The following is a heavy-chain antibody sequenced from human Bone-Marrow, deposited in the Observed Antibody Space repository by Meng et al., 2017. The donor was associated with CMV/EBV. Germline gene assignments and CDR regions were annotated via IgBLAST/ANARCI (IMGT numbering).Heavy chain of an antibody. CDR3: AKGPSSGYYLWYVDY. CDR2: ISGSGGST. J-gene: IGHJ4*02. D-gene: IGHD3-22*01. CDR1: GFTFSSYA. Sequence: SGFTFSSYAMSWVRQAPGKGLEWVSAISGSGGSTYYADSVKGRFTISRDNSKNTLYLQMNSLRAEDTAVYYCAKGPSSGYYLWYVDYWGQGTLVTVSS. V-gene: IGHV3-23*01.